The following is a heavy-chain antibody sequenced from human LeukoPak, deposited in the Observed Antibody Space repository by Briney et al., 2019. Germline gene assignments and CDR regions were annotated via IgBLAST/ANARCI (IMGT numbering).Heavy chain of an antibody. J-gene: IGHJ6*03. D-gene: IGHD1-26*01. Sequence: GSLRLSCAASGFTFSSYAMSWIRQPPGKGLDWIGSIYTSGSTNYKPSLKSRVTISVDTSKNQFSLKLTSVTAADTAVYYCARLLPPSGSYSYYYYYMDVWGKGTTVTVSS. CDR1: GFTFSSYA. V-gene: IGHV4-4*09. CDR2: IYTSGST. CDR3: ARLLPPSGSYSYYYYYMDV.